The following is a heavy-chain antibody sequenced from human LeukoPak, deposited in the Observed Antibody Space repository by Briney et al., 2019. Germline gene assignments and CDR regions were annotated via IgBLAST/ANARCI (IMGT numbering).Heavy chain of an antibody. CDR3: ARETRRYYDSSGYFLDY. D-gene: IGHD3-22*01. CDR1: GFTVSSNY. CDR2: IYSGGST. J-gene: IGHJ4*02. Sequence: GRSLRLSCAASGFTVSSNYMSWVRQAPGKGLEWVSVIYSGGSTYYADSVKRRFTICRDNSKNALYIQMNSLRAEDTAVYYCARETRRYYDSSGYFLDYWGQGTLVTVSS. V-gene: IGHV3-66*02.